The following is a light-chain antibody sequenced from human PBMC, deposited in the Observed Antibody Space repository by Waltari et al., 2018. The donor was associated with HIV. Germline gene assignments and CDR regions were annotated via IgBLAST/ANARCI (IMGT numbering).Light chain of an antibody. J-gene: IGKJ1*01. V-gene: IGKV6-21*01. CDR2: YAS. CDR1: QSIGDN. CDR3: HQSKSLPGT. Sequence: EIVLTQSPDFQSVTPKESVTITCRTSQSIGDNLHWSQQKPGQSPQLLIKYASQSFSGVPSRFSGSGSGTVFTLTSNGLEAEDAATYYCHQSKSLPGTFGQGTKVEIK.